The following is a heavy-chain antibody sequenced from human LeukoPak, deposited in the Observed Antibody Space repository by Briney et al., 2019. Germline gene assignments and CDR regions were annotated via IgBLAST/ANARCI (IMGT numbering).Heavy chain of an antibody. V-gene: IGHV3-53*01. CDR3: ATLFCSGGSCY. CDR2: MYSGGNT. CDR1: GFTVSSKY. D-gene: IGHD2-15*01. J-gene: IGHJ4*02. Sequence: PGGSLRLSCAASGFTVSSKYMSWVRQAPGKGLECVSIMYSGGNTYYADSVKGRFTISRDNSTNTLYLQMDTLGAEDTAVYYCATLFCSGGSCYWGQGTLVTVSS.